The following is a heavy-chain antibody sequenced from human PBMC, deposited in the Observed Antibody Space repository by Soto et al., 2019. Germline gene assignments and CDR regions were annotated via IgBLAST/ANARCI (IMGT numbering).Heavy chain of an antibody. CDR1: GGSFSGYY. J-gene: IGHJ6*02. V-gene: IGHV4-34*01. CDR2: INHSGST. CDR3: ARGVYDFWSGLMDNYYYGMDV. D-gene: IGHD3-3*01. Sequence: ETLSLTCAVYGGSFSGYYWSWIRQPPGKGLEWIGEINHSGSTNYNPSLKSRVTISVDTSKNQFSLKLSSVTAADTAVYYCARGVYDFWSGLMDNYYYGMDVWGQGTTVTVSS.